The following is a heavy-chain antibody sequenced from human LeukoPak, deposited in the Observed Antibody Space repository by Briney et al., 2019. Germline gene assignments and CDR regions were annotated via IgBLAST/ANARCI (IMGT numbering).Heavy chain of an antibody. D-gene: IGHD1-14*01. CDR1: GFTFSDYY. CDR2: LTSSGYTK. Sequence: GGSLRLSCAASGFTFSDYYMSWVRQAPGKGLEWVSYLTSSGYTKYYVDSVEGRFTISRDNAKKSLYLQMNSLRAEDTAVYYCARGQSRTAFDYWGQGTLVTVSS. CDR3: ARGQSRTAFDY. V-gene: IGHV3-11*01. J-gene: IGHJ4*02.